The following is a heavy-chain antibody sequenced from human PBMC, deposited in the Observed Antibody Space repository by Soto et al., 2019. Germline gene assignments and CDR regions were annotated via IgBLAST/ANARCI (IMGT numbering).Heavy chain of an antibody. V-gene: IGHV3-11*01. CDR1: GFTFSDYG. CDR2: ITSDGSPI. J-gene: IGHJ4*02. D-gene: IGHD1-1*01. CDR3: AGGEMSTISFDY. Sequence: GGSLRLSCAVSGFTFSDYGMHWVRQAPGKGLEWVSYITSDGSPIYYADSVRGRFTISRDSAKNSVSLQMNSLRAEDTAMYYCAGGEMSTISFDYWGQGTLVTVSS.